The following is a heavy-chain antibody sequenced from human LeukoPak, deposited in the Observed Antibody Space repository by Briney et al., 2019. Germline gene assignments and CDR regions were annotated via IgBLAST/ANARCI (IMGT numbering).Heavy chain of an antibody. J-gene: IGHJ4*02. Sequence: PGRSLRLSCTASGFPFSAYGMHWVRQPPGEGLEWVAVIWYDGSNKYYADSVKGRFTISRDNSKNTLYLQMNSLRAEDAAVYYCARDLPYGDYNGGLDYWGQGTLVTVSS. CDR1: GFPFSAYG. V-gene: IGHV3-33*08. D-gene: IGHD4-17*01. CDR3: ARDLPYGDYNGGLDY. CDR2: IWYDGSNK.